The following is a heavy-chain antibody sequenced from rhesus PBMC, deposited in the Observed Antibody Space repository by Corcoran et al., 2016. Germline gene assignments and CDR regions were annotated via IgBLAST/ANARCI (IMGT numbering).Heavy chain of an antibody. CDR2: ISGSSGST. Sequence: QVQLQESGPGLVKPSETLSLTCAVSGGSISSSNWWSWIRQPPGKGLEWIGYISGSSGSTYYHPSLKSRFTISKDTSKNQFSLKLSSVTAADTAVYYCARASRDTVTTIFDYWGQGVLVTVSS. V-gene: IGHV4S19*01. J-gene: IGHJ4*01. D-gene: IGHD4-23*01. CDR3: ARASRDTVTTIFDY. CDR1: GGSISSSNW.